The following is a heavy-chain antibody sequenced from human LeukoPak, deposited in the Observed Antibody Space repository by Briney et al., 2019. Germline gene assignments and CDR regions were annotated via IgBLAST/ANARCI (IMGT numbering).Heavy chain of an antibody. D-gene: IGHD3-10*01. Sequence: SETLSLTCAVYDGSFSGYYCSWIRQPPGKGLEWIGEINHSGSANYNPSLKSRVTILLDTSKNQFSLNLSSVTAADTAVYYCARRPRGVIIKTWFDSWGQETLVTVSS. V-gene: IGHV4-34*01. J-gene: IGHJ5*01. CDR3: ARRPRGVIIKTWFDS. CDR2: INHSGSA. CDR1: DGSFSGYY.